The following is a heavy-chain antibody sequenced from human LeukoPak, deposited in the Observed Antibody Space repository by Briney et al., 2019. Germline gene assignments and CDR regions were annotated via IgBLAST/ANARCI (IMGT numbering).Heavy chain of an antibody. V-gene: IGHV4-39*07. J-gene: IGHJ5*02. D-gene: IGHD5-18*01. Sequence: SETLSLTCTVSGDFFSTYYWSWIRQPPGKGLEWIGSIYYSGTTHYSPSLESRVTISVDTSKNQFSLKLASVTAADTAIYYCAKGAGGFSYYNWFDPWGQGTLVTVSS. CDR2: IYYSGTT. CDR3: AKGAGGFSYYNWFDP. CDR1: GDFFSTYY.